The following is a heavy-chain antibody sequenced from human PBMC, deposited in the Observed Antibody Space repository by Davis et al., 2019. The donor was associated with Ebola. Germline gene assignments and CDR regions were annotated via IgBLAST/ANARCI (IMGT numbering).Heavy chain of an antibody. CDR1: GYTFIDNY. CDR3: ARDGSTSDQKSGELDY. Sequence: AASVKVSCKASGYTFIDNYIHWMRQAPGQGLEWMGWINPSTGDTNSAQRFQGRVTMTRDTSITTAYMELSRLRSDDTAVYYCARDGSTSDQKSGELDYWGQGPLVTVSS. D-gene: IGHD7-27*01. J-gene: IGHJ4*02. CDR2: INPSTGDT. V-gene: IGHV1-2*02.